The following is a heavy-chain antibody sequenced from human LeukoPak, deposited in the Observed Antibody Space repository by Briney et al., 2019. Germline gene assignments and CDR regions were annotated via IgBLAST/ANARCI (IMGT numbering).Heavy chain of an antibody. Sequence: SVKVSCKASGGTFSSYAISWVRQAPGQGLEWMGRIIPIFGTANYAQKFQGRVTITTDESTSTAYMALSSLRSEDTAVHYCAGGRDSSSCGGVDYWGQGTLVTVSS. CDR1: GGTFSSYA. D-gene: IGHD6-6*01. CDR3: AGGRDSSSCGGVDY. CDR2: IIPIFGTA. V-gene: IGHV1-69*05. J-gene: IGHJ4*02.